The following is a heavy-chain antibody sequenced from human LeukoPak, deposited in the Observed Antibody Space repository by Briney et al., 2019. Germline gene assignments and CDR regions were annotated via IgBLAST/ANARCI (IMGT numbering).Heavy chain of an antibody. V-gene: IGHV3-9*01. J-gene: IGHJ4*02. Sequence: GGSLRLSCAASGFTFDDYAMHCVRQAPGKGLEWVSGISWNSGSIGYADSVKGRFTISRDNAKNSLYLQMNSLRAEDTALYYCAKDGDDYLDYWGQGTLVTVSS. D-gene: IGHD3-10*01. CDR3: AKDGDDYLDY. CDR2: ISWNSGSI. CDR1: GFTFDDYA.